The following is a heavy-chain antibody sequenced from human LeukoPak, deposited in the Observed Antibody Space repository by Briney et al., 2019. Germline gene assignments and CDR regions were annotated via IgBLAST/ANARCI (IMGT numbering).Heavy chain of an antibody. D-gene: IGHD4-11*01. CDR2: ISSSSSTI. V-gene: IGHV3-48*01. CDR3: ARDPDDYSNSRVDY. Sequence: GGSLRLSCAASGFTFSSYSMNWVRQAPGKGLEWVSYISSSSSTIYYADSVKGRFTISRDNAKNSLYLQMNSLRAEDTAVYYSARDPDDYSNSRVDYWGQGTLVTVSS. J-gene: IGHJ4*02. CDR1: GFTFSSYS.